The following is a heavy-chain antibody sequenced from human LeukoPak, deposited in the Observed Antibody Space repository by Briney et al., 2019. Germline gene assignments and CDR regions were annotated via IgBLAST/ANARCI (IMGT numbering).Heavy chain of an antibody. Sequence: PSETLSLTCAVYGGSFSGYYWSWIRQPPGKGLEWIGEINHSGSTNYNPSLKSRVTISVDTSKNQFSLKLSSVTAADTAVYYCAKKTGYSYGYGRFDPWGQGNLVTVSS. CDR3: AKKTGYSYGYGRFDP. D-gene: IGHD5-18*01. CDR2: INHSGST. CDR1: GGSFSGYY. V-gene: IGHV4-34*01. J-gene: IGHJ5*02.